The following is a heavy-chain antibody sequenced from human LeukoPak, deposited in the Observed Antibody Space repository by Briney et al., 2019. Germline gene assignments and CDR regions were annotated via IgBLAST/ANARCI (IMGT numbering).Heavy chain of an antibody. D-gene: IGHD2-2*01. J-gene: IGHJ4*02. CDR2: INPNSGGT. Sequence: ASVTVSFKTSGYTFTGYYVHWVRQAPGQGLEWMGWINPNSGGTKYSPKFQARVTMTRDTSISTAYMELSGLTSDDTAVYYCARDAYAGFSSSWHEDHWGQGTLVTVSS. CDR1: GYTFTGYY. V-gene: IGHV1-2*02. CDR3: ARDAYAGFSSSWHEDH.